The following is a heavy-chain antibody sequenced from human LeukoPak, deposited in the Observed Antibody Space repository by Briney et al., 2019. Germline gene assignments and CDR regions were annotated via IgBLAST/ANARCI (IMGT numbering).Heavy chain of an antibody. V-gene: IGHV4-59*01. CDR3: ARGGTAAGFDY. CDR2: IYYSGST. D-gene: IGHD6-13*01. CDR1: GGSISGYY. J-gene: IGHJ4*02. Sequence: PSETLSLTCTVSGGSISGYYWSWIRQPPGKGLEWIGYIYYSGSTNYNPSLKSRVTISVDTSKNQFSLKLSSVTAADTAVYYCARGGTAAGFDYWGQGTLVTVSS.